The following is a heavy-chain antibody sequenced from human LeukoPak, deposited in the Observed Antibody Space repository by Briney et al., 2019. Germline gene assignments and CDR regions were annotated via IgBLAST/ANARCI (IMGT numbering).Heavy chain of an antibody. CDR1: GGSISSSTYY. V-gene: IGHV4-39*01. J-gene: IGHJ4*02. CDR3: AKSGGYGLIDY. D-gene: IGHD1-26*01. Sequence: SETLSLTCTVSGGSISSSTYYGGWIRQPPGKGLEWIGSIFYSGNTYYNPSLKSRVTISIDTSKNQFSLRLNSVTAADTAMYYCAKSGGYGLIDYWGQGTRVTVSS. CDR2: IFYSGNT.